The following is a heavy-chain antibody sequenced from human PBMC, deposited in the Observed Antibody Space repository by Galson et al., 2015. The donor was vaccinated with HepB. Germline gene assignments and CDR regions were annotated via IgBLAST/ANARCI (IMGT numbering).Heavy chain of an antibody. CDR2: ISFDGSDK. CDR1: GFTFSGYA. D-gene: IGHD6-13*01. J-gene: IGHJ6*02. Sequence: SLRLSCAASGFTFSGYAIHWVRQAPGKGLEWVAVISFDGSDKYYADSVKGRFTISRDNSKNTLYLQMNSLRAEDTAVYYCARDSQYDSTWEDKHFYYGIDVWGQGTTVTVSS. CDR3: ARDSQYDSTWEDKHFYYGIDV. V-gene: IGHV3-30*04.